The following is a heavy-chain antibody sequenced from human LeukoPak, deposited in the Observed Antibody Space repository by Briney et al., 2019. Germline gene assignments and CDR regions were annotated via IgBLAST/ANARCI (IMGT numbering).Heavy chain of an antibody. CDR3: ARAGVAGSGYDY. CDR2: IGTAGDT. Sequence: GGSLRLSCAASGFTFSSYDMHWVRQATGKGLEWVSAIGTAGDTYYPGSVKGRFTISRENAKNSLYLQMNSLRAGDTAVYYCARAGVAGSGYDYWGQRTLVTVSS. J-gene: IGHJ4*02. CDR1: GFTFSSYD. D-gene: IGHD6-19*01. V-gene: IGHV3-13*01.